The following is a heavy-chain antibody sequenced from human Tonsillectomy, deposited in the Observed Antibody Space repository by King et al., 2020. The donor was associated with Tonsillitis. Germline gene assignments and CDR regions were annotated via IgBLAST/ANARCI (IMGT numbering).Heavy chain of an antibody. J-gene: IGHJ3*02. CDR3: AKDSLWLSRVRDAFDI. V-gene: IGHV3-30*02. D-gene: IGHD6-19*01. CDR2: IRYDGSNK. CDR1: GFTFSSYG. Sequence: VQLVESGGGVVQPGGSLRLSCAASGFTFSSYGMHWVRQAPGKGLEWVAFIRYDGSNKYYADSVKGRFTISRDNSKNTLYLQMNSLRAEDTAVYYCAKDSLWLSRVRDAFDIWGQGTMVTVSS.